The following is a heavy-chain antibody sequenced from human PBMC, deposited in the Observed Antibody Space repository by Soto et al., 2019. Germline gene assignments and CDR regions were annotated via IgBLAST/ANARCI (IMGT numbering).Heavy chain of an antibody. V-gene: IGHV1-2*02. CDR1: GYSFNDYY. D-gene: IGHD3-9*01. CDR3: ARPPGYISDWYFFDL. CDR2: ISPKSGGT. Sequence: GDSAKVSCNASGYSFNDYYIDWVRHAPGHGFEWMGRISPKSGGTNYAQKFEGRVTMTWDTSLNTAYMELSSLISDDTAVYYCARPPGYISDWYFFDLWGQGTLVTVSS. J-gene: IGHJ4*02.